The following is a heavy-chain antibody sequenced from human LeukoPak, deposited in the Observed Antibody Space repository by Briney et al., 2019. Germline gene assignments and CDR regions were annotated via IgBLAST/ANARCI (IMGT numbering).Heavy chain of an antibody. D-gene: IGHD1-26*01. Sequence: SETLSLTCTVSGGSISSYYWSWIRQPPGKGLEWIGYMYYSGSTNYNPSLKSRVTISVDTSKNQFSLKLSSVTAADTAVYYCARHLSGSYEFDYWGQGILVTVSS. CDR3: ARHLSGSYEFDY. J-gene: IGHJ4*02. CDR2: MYYSGST. CDR1: GGSISSYY. V-gene: IGHV4-59*08.